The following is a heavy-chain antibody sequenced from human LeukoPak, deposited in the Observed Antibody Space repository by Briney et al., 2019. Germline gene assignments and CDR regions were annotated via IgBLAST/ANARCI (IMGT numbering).Heavy chain of an antibody. CDR2: INHSGST. V-gene: IGHV4-34*01. CDR1: GGSFSGYY. D-gene: IGHD6-13*01. Sequence: SETLSLTCAVYGGSFSGYYWSWIRQPPGKGLEWIGEINHSGSTNYNPSLKSRVTISVDTSKNQFSLKLNSVTAADTAVYYCAKAAAGGYYYYYYMDVWGKGTTVTVSS. CDR3: AKAAAGGYYYYYYMDV. J-gene: IGHJ6*03.